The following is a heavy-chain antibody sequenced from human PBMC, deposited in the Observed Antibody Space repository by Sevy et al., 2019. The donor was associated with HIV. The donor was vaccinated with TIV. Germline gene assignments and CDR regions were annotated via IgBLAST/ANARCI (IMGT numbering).Heavy chain of an antibody. CDR1: GFTFTDHW. CDR2: INWNAGNT. Sequence: GGSLRLSCVASGFTFTDHWMTWLRQAPGKGLEWVSGINWNAGNTGYADSVKGRFTISRDNAKNSLYLQMNSLRAEDTALYYCAGYYDSSGYYGFDYWGQGTLVTVSS. D-gene: IGHD3-22*01. CDR3: AGYYDSSGYYGFDY. J-gene: IGHJ4*02. V-gene: IGHV3-20*04.